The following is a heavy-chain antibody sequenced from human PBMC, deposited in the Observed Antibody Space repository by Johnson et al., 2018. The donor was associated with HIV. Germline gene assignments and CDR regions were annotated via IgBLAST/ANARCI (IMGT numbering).Heavy chain of an antibody. CDR2: IWYDGSNK. J-gene: IGHJ3*02. V-gene: IGHV3-33*08. Sequence: VQLVESGGGVVQPGGSLRLSCAASGFTFSSYWMTWVRQAPGKGLEWVAVIWYDGSNKYYADSVKGRFTISRDNSKNKLYLQMNSLRAEDTAVYYCARDDAFDIWGQGTMVTVSS. CDR3: ARDDAFDI. CDR1: GFTFSSYW.